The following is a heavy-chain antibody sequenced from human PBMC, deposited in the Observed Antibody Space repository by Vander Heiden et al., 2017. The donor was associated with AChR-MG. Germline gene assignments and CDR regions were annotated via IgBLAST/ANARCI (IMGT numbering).Heavy chain of an antibody. CDR1: GFTFNSYA. Sequence: EGQLLESGGDLVQRGGSLRLSCAASGFTFNSYAMNWVRQAPGKGLEWVSTISGSGVSTYYADSVKGQFTISRDNSKNTLYLQMNSLRAEDTAIYYCAKSRGLEYFGSGYPGYFDHWGQGTLVTVSS. CDR3: AKSRGLEYFGSGYPGYFDH. V-gene: IGHV3-23*01. CDR2: ISGSGVST. D-gene: IGHD3-10*01. J-gene: IGHJ4*02.